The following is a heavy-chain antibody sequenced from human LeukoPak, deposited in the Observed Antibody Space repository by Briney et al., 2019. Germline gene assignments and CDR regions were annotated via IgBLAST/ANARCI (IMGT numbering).Heavy chain of an antibody. CDR3: AGKNRRFDY. CDR2: INHSGST. J-gene: IGHJ4*02. V-gene: IGHV4-34*01. CDR1: GGSFSGYY. Sequence: SDTLSLTCAVYGGSFSGYYWSWIRQPPGKGLEWIGEINHSGSTNYNPSLKSRVTISVDTSKNQFSLKLSSVTAADTAVYYCAGKNRRFDYWGQGTLVTVSS.